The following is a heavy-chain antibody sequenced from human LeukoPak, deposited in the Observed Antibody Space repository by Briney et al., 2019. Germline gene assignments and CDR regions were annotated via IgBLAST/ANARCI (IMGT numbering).Heavy chain of an antibody. D-gene: IGHD3-9*01. CDR3: AREFRLRYFDWLSQTSLLDY. CDR2: IIPIFGTA. V-gene: IGHV1-69*13. J-gene: IGHJ4*02. Sequence: GASVKVSCKASGGTFSSYAISWVRQAPGQGLEWMGGIIPIFGTANYAQKFQGRVTITADESTSTAYMGLSSLRSEDTAVYYCAREFRLRYFDWLSQTSLLDYWGQGTLVTVSS. CDR1: GGTFSSYA.